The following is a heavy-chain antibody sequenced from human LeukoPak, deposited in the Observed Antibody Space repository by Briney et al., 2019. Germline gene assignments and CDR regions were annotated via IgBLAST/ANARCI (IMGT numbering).Heavy chain of an antibody. J-gene: IGHJ4*02. Sequence: SETLSLTCTVSGGSISSYYWSWIRQPPGKGLEWIGYIYYSGSTNYNPSLKSRVTISVDTSKNQFSLKLSSVTAADTAVYYCARFYGDSYYFDYRGQGTLVTVSS. V-gene: IGHV4-59*01. D-gene: IGHD4-17*01. CDR1: GGSISSYY. CDR3: ARFYGDSYYFDY. CDR2: IYYSGST.